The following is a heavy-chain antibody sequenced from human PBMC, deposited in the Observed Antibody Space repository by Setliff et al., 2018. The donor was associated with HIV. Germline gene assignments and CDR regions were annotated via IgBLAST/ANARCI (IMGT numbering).Heavy chain of an antibody. CDR1: GGSISSSSYY. D-gene: IGHD5-18*01. Sequence: PSETLSLTCTVSGGSISSSSYYWGWIRQPPGEGLEWIGSIYYSGSTYYNPSLKSRVTISVDTSKNQFSLKLSSVTAADTAMYYCARFHQRGYSYGHTDYWGQGTLVTVSS. J-gene: IGHJ4*02. V-gene: IGHV4-39*07. CDR3: ARFHQRGYSYGHTDY. CDR2: IYYSGST.